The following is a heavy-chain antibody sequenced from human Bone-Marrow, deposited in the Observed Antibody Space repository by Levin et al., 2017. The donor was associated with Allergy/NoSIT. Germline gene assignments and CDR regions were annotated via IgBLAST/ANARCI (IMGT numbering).Heavy chain of an antibody. CDR3: ARMGRNYGSGSYSSDDY. CDR1: GGTFSSYT. V-gene: IGHV1-69*02. D-gene: IGHD3-10*01. Sequence: SVKVSCKASGGTFSSYTISWVRQAPGQGLEWMGRIIPILGIANYAQKFQGRVTITADKSTSTAYMELSSLRSEDTAVYYCARMGRNYGSGSYSSDDYWGQGTLVTVSS. J-gene: IGHJ4*02. CDR2: IIPILGIA.